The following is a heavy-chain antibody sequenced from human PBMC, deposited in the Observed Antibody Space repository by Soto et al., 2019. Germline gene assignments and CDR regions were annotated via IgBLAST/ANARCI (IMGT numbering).Heavy chain of an antibody. D-gene: IGHD3-10*01. V-gene: IGHV4-38-2*01. J-gene: IGHJ5*02. CDR1: GYSISSGYY. CDR3: ARQGYEGSWFDP. Sequence: ETLSLTCAVSGYSISSGYYWGWIRQPPGKGLEWIGSIYHSGSTYYNPSLKSRVTISVDTSKNQFSLKLSSVTAADTAVYYCARQGYEGSWFDPWGQGTLVTVSS. CDR2: IYHSGST.